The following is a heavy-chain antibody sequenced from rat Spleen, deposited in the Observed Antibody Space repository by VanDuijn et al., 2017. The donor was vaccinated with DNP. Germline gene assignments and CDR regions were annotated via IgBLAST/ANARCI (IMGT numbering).Heavy chain of an antibody. D-gene: IGHD1-11*01. J-gene: IGHJ2*01. CDR3: ARGTTEGIVTWDY. V-gene: IGHV2-6*01. CDR2: MSCGGIT. Sequence: QVQLKASGPGLVHPSQTLSLTCTVSGFSLTSNSVHWFRQPPGKVLEWIAAMSCGGITYSNSALKSRPSISRDTSKSQVFLKMNRLQTEDTAMYFCARGTTEGIVTWDYWGQGLMVTVSS. CDR1: GFSLTSNS.